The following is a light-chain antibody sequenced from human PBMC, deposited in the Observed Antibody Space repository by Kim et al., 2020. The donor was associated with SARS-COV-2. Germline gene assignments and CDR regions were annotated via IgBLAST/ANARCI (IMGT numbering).Light chain of an antibody. CDR2: DAS. Sequence: DIQMTQSPSTLSASVGDRVTITCRATQSIRSWLAWYQQRPGKAPKLLIHDASSLESGVPSRFSGSGSGTEFTLTISSLQPDDFATYYCQQYNTFSRTFGQGTKVDIK. J-gene: IGKJ1*01. CDR1: QSIRSW. CDR3: QQYNTFSRT. V-gene: IGKV1-5*01.